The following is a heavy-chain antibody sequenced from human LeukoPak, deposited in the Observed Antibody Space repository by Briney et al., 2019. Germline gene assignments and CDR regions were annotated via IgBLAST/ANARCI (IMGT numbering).Heavy chain of an antibody. Sequence: PGGSLRLSCAASGFSFSGHFMEWVRQAPGRGLEWGGRNRKEADRYITTYAAPVKDSFLISRDVSKRSLYLQMNRLKTEDTAVYSCARVYSSGWEVSDYWGQGTLVVVSS. CDR1: GFSFSGHF. D-gene: IGHD6-19*01. CDR3: ARVYSSGWEVSDY. CDR2: NRKEADRYIT. J-gene: IGHJ4*02. V-gene: IGHV3-72*01.